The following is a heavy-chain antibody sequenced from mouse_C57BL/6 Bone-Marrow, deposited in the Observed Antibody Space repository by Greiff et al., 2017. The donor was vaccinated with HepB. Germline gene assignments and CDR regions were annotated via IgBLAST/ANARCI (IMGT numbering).Heavy chain of an antibody. V-gene: IGHV5-6*01. CDR2: ISSGGSYT. CDR1: GFTFSSYG. J-gene: IGHJ2*01. Sequence: EVNVVESGGDLVKPGGSLKLSCAASGFTFSSYGMSWVRQTPDKRLEWVATISSGGSYTYYPDSVKGRFTISRDNAKNTLYLQMSSLKSEDTAMYYCARAYYWGQGTTLTVSS. CDR3: ARAYY.